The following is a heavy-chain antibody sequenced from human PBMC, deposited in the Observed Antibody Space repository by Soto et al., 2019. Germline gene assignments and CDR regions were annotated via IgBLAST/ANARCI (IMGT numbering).Heavy chain of an antibody. D-gene: IGHD1-26*01. CDR2: IWYDGSNK. CDR3: ARVTYSGSYCYYYGMDV. Sequence: GGSLRLSCAASGFTFSSYGMHWVRQAPGKGLEWVAVIWYDGSNKYYAASVKGRFTISRDNSKNTLYLQMNSLRAEDTAVYYCARVTYSGSYCYYYGMDVWDQGTTVTVSS. CDR1: GFTFSSYG. V-gene: IGHV3-33*01. J-gene: IGHJ6*02.